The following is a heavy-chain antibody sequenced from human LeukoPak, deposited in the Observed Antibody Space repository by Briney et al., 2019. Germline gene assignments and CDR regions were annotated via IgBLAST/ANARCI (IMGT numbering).Heavy chain of an antibody. J-gene: IGHJ4*02. CDR3: ARARSRASTWYWDH. CDR1: GYTFTSYD. Sequence: VASVKVSCKASGYTFTSYDINWVRQATGQGPEWMGWISTLYGNKNFAQKFQGRVTMTSDTSTSTAYLELASLTSDDSAIYYCARARSRASTWYWDHWGQGTLVTVSS. V-gene: IGHV1-18*01. CDR2: ISTLYGNK. D-gene: IGHD2-8*02.